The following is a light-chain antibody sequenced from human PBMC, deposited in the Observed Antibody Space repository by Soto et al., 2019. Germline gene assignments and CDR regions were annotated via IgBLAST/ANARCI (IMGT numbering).Light chain of an antibody. V-gene: IGKV3-11*01. CDR3: QQRSNWPL. CDR2: DAS. Sequence: EIVLTQSPATLSLSPGERATLSCRASQSVSSYLAWHQQKPGQAPRLLIYDASNRATGIPARFSGSGSGTDFTLTISSLEPEDFAVYYCQQRSNWPLFGGGTKVDI. CDR1: QSVSSY. J-gene: IGKJ4*01.